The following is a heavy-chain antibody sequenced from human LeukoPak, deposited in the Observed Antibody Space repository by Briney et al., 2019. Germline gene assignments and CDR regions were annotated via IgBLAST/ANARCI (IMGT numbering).Heavy chain of an antibody. V-gene: IGHV3-48*03. J-gene: IGHJ4*02. CDR1: GFTFSSYE. D-gene: IGHD3-10*01. CDR2: ISSSGSTI. CDR3: ARENSMVRGDKNFDY. Sequence: GGSLRLSCAASGFTFSSYEMNWVRQAPGKGLEWVSYISSSGSTIYYADSVKGRFTISRDNAKNSLYLQMNSLRAEDTAVYYCARENSMVRGDKNFDYWGQGTLVTVSS.